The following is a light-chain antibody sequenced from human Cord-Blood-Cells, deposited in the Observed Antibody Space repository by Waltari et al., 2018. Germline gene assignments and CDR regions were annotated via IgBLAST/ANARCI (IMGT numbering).Light chain of an antibody. Sequence: IVLTQSPGTLSLSPGDRATLSCRASQSVSSSYLAWYQQKPGQAPRLLIYGASSRATVIPDKFSVSESGTDFTLTISRREPEDFAVYYCQQYGISPKTFGQGTNVEIK. CDR3: QQYGISPKT. CDR2: GAS. CDR1: QSVSSSY. J-gene: IGKJ1*01. V-gene: IGKV3-20*01.